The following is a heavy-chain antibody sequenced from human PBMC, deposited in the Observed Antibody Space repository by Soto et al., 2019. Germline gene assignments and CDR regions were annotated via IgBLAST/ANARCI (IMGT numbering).Heavy chain of an antibody. CDR2: ISSRSTNI. CDR1: GFTFSGCS. Sequence: LRLSCVGSGFTFSGCSMAWVRQAPGRGLEWVASISSRSTNIDYADSVKGRFTISRDNAKNLVSLQMSSLRGEDTALYYCAKFTEPGYSSIWYYFEYWGQGTPVTVSS. CDR3: AKFTEPGYSSIWYYFEY. J-gene: IGHJ4*02. D-gene: IGHD6-19*01. V-gene: IGHV3-21*06.